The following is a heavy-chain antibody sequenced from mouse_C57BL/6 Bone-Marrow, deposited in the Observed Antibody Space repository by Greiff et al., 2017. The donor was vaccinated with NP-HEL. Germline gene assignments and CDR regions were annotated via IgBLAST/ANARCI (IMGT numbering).Heavy chain of an antibody. CDR1: GFSLTSYG. D-gene: IGHD1-1*01. CDR2: IWSGGST. Sequence: VKLMESGPGLVQPSQSLSITCTVSGFSLTSYGVHWVRQSPGKGLEWLGVIWSGGSTDFNAAFISRLSISKDNSKSQVFFKMNSLQADDTAIYYCARGDYYGSSYGYFDVWGTGTTVTVSS. CDR3: ARGDYYGSSYGYFDV. J-gene: IGHJ1*03. V-gene: IGHV2-2*01.